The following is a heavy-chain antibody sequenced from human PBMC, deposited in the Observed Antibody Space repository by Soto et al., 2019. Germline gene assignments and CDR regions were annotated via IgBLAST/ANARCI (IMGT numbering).Heavy chain of an antibody. V-gene: IGHV1-18*01. CDR1: GYTFTSYG. Sequence: ASVKVSCKASGYTFTSYGISWVRQAPGQGLEWMGWSSAYNGNTNYAQKLQGRVTMTTDTSTSTAYMELRSLRSDDTAVYYCARGDYYDSSGYRQHGAIDYWGQGTLVTVSS. J-gene: IGHJ4*02. CDR3: ARGDYYDSSGYRQHGAIDY. D-gene: IGHD3-22*01. CDR2: SSAYNGNT.